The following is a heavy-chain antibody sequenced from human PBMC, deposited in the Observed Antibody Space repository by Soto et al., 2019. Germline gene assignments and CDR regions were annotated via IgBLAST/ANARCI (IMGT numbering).Heavy chain of an antibody. D-gene: IGHD2-2*01. CDR2: ISAYNGNT. CDR3: ARGPGNCISTICYRYYYYYGMDV. CDR1: GYTFTSYG. J-gene: IGHJ6*02. V-gene: IGHV1-18*01. Sequence: ASVKVSCKASGYTFTSYGISWVRQAPGQGLEWMGWISAYNGNTKYAQKLQGRVTMTTDTSTSTAYMELRSLRSDDTAVYYCARGPGNCISTICYRYYYYYGMDVPGQATTGTGFS.